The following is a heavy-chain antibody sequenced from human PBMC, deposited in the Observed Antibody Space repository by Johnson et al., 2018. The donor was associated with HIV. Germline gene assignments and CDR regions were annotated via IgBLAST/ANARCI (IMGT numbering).Heavy chain of an antibody. D-gene: IGHD4-11*01. CDR3: AKDYSNYPQDAFDI. CDR2: ISGGGGST. V-gene: IGHV3-53*01. Sequence: VQLVESGGGLIQPGGSLRLSCAASGFTVSSNYMSWVRQAPGKGLEWVSVISGGGGSTYYADSVKGRFTISRDNSKNTLYLQMNSLRAEDTAVYYCAKDYSNYPQDAFDIWGQGTMVTVSS. CDR1: GFTVSSNY. J-gene: IGHJ3*02.